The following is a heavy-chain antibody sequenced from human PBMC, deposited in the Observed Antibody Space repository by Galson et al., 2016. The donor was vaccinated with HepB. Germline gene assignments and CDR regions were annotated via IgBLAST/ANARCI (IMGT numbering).Heavy chain of an antibody. CDR2: MYSRGGA. D-gene: IGHD3-16*01. J-gene: IGHJ4*02. CDR3: ASSPTGGY. V-gene: IGHV3-66*01. CDR1: GYSVATNY. Sequence: SLRLSCAGSGYSVATNYMIWVRQAPGEGLEWVSLMYSRGGAFYADSVTGRFTISRDNSKNTLYFQMNNLRAEDTAVYYCASSPTGGYWGQGTLVTVSS.